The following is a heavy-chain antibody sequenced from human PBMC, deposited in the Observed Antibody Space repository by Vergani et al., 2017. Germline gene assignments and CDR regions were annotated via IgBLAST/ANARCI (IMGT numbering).Heavy chain of an antibody. J-gene: IGHJ6*02. V-gene: IGHV4-39*01. CDR1: GGSISSSSYY. CDR3: ARHLAYCGGDCYPYYYGMDV. Sequence: QLQLQESGPGLVKPSETLSLTCTVSGGSISSSSYYWGWIRQPPGKGLEWIGSIYYSGSTYYNPSLKSRVTISVNTSKNQLSLTLRSVTAADTAVYYCARHLAYCGGDCYPYYYGMDVWGQGTTVTVSS. D-gene: IGHD2-21*02. CDR2: IYYSGST.